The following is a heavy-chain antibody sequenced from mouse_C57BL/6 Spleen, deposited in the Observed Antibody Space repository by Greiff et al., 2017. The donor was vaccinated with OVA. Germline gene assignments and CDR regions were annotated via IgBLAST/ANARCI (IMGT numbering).Heavy chain of an antibody. Sequence: VQLKESGPELVKPGASVKIPCKASGYTFTDYNMDWVKQSHGKSLEWIGDINPNNGGTIYNQKFKGKATLTVDKSSSTAYMELRSLTSEDTAVYYCARGYGSSHGYFDVWGTGTTVTVSS. D-gene: IGHD1-1*01. V-gene: IGHV1-18*01. J-gene: IGHJ1*03. CDR2: INPNNGGT. CDR1: GYTFTDYN. CDR3: ARGYGSSHGYFDV.